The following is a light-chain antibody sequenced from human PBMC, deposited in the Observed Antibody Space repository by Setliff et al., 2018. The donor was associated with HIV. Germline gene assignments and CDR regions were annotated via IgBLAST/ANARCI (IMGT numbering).Light chain of an antibody. Sequence: QSVVTQPASVSGSPGQSITISCTGSATDVGNYESVSWYQHHPGEVPKLIIYDVNKRPSGISNRFSGSKTGNSASLTISGLHTEDEADYYCCSYVFGDTWIFGGGTK. CDR3: CSYVFGDTWI. CDR2: DVN. V-gene: IGLV2-23*02. CDR1: ATDVGNYES. J-gene: IGLJ2*01.